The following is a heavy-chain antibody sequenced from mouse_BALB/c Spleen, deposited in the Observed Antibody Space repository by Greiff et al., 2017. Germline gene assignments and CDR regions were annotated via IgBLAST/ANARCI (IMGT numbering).Heavy chain of an antibody. V-gene: IGHV1S126*01. Sequence: QVQLKQSGPQLVRPGASVKISCKASGYSFTSYWMHWVKQRPGQGLEWIGMIDPSDSETRLNQKFKDKATLTVDKSSSTAYMQLSSPTSEDSAVYYCAREGMITDFDYWGQGTTLTVSS. CDR2: IDPSDSET. D-gene: IGHD2-4*01. J-gene: IGHJ2*01. CDR3: AREGMITDFDY. CDR1: GYSFTSYW.